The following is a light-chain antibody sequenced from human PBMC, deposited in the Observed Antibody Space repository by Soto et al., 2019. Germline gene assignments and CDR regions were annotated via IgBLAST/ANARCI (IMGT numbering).Light chain of an antibody. J-gene: IGLJ3*02. V-gene: IGLV2-14*01. CDR3: SSYTSSSTLV. CDR1: SSDVGGYNY. CDR2: EVS. Sequence: QSALTQPASVSGSPGQSITISCTGTSSDVGGYNYVSWYQQHPGKAPKLMIYEVSNRPSGVSNRFSGSKSGNTASLPISGRQAEDEADYYCSSYTSSSTLVFGGGTKVTVL.